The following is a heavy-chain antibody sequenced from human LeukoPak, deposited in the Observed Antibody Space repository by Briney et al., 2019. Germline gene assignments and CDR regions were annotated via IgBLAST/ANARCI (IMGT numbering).Heavy chain of an antibody. CDR3: ARASEGIGYFDT. D-gene: IGHD3-3*02. V-gene: IGHV4-59*01. CDR2: IYHNGRT. J-gene: IGHJ4*02. CDR1: GASFSNDY. Sequence: PSETLSLTCTVSGASFSNDYWSWVRQAPGKGLEWIGYIYHNGRTSYNPSLESRLTMSIETSQKQFSLQLISVTAADTAIYYCARASEGIGYFDTWGRGSLVTVSS.